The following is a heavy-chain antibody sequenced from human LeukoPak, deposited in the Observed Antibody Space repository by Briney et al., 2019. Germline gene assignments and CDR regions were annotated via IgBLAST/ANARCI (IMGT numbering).Heavy chain of an antibody. Sequence: GASVKVSCKASSYTFTSYGISWVRQAPGQGLEWMGWISAYNGNTNYAQKLQGRVTMTTDTSTSTAYMELRSLRSDDTAVYYCAGRAYCGGDCYFPPDYWGQGTLVTVSS. CDR1: SYTFTSYG. J-gene: IGHJ4*02. V-gene: IGHV1-18*01. D-gene: IGHD2-21*02. CDR2: ISAYNGNT. CDR3: AGRAYCGGDCYFPPDY.